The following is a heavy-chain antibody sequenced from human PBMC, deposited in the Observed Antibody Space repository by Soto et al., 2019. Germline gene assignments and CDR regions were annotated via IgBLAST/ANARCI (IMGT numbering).Heavy chain of an antibody. CDR3: ERGGISSTTARRRYYYYGMDV. V-gene: IGHV4-34*01. Sequence: PSETLSLTCAVYGGSFSGYYWSWIRQPPGKGLEWIGEINHSGSTNYNPSLKSRVTISVDTSKNQFSLKLSSVTAAHTAVYYCERGGISSTTARRRYYYYGMDVWGQGTTVS. J-gene: IGHJ6*02. D-gene: IGHD1-1*01. CDR2: INHSGST. CDR1: GGSFSGYY.